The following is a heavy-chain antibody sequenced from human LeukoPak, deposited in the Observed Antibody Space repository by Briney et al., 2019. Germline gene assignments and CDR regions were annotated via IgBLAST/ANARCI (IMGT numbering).Heavy chain of an antibody. Sequence: GGSLRLSCSASGFTFNSYTMYWVRQAPGKGLEWVSAISGHDGSTFYADSVKGRFTISRDNSKNTLYLQMNSLGAEDTAVYYCATDRDSSRQKRFDYWGQGTLVTVSS. CDR2: ISGHDGST. J-gene: IGHJ4*02. CDR1: GFTFNSYT. D-gene: IGHD6-13*01. CDR3: ATDRDSSRQKRFDY. V-gene: IGHV3-23*01.